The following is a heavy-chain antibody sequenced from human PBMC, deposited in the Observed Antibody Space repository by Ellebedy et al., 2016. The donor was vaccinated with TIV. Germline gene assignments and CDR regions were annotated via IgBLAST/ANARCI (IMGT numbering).Heavy chain of an antibody. D-gene: IGHD4-17*01. CDR2: ISGNSGDI. Sequence: GGSLRLXXTTSGFTFEDYAMHWVRQPPGKGLEWVSGISGNSGDIAYADSVKGRFTISRDNAKNSLYLQMNSLRAEDTAFYYCAKDGYGDYVGNWFSSWGQGTLVTVSS. J-gene: IGHJ5*01. CDR1: GFTFEDYA. CDR3: AKDGYGDYVGNWFSS. V-gene: IGHV3-9*01.